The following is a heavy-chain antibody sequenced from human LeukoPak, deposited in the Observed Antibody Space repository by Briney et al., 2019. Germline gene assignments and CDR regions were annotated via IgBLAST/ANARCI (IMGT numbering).Heavy chain of an antibody. D-gene: IGHD1-7*01. V-gene: IGHV3-49*04. J-gene: IGHJ4*02. CDR3: TPSITGTTFKFDY. Sequence: GGSLRPSCTVSGFTFGDYAMSWVRQAPGKGLEWVGFIRSKVSGGTTEYAASVKDRFTISRDDSKSIAYLQMNSLETEDTAVYYCTPSITGTTFKFDYWGQGTLVTVSS. CDR1: GFTFGDYA. CDR2: IRSKVSGGTT.